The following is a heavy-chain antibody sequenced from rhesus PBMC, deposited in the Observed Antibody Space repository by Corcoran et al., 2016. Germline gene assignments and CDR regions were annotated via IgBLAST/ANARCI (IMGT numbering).Heavy chain of an antibody. Sequence: EVQLVETGGGLDQPGGSLRLFCATYVFNFSGLCMRGVRQAPGKGLEWVSGIKSSVSRTDYIDSVKGRFTISRDDTKNTVSLQMNSLTVEDTAVYYCAKGGVTSTLNFDCWGQGVLVTVSS. CDR2: IKSSVSRT. D-gene: IGHD6-37*01. CDR1: VFNFSGLC. J-gene: IGHJ4*01. V-gene: IGHV3S5*01. CDR3: AKGGVTSTLNFDC.